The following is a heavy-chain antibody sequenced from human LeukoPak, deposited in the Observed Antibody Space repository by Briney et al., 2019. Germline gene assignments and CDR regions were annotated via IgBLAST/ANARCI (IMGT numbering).Heavy chain of an antibody. CDR3: AKIRVIFNWNYAYYFGY. CDR2: ISYDGSDK. V-gene: IGHV3-30*18. J-gene: IGHJ4*02. Sequence: PGGSLRLSCAASGFTFSNYGMHWVRQAPGKGLEWVAVISYDGSDKYYADSVKGRFTISRDNSKNTLYLQMNSLRAEDTAVYYCAKIRVIFNWNYAYYFGYWGQGSLVTVSS. D-gene: IGHD1-7*01. CDR1: GFTFSNYG.